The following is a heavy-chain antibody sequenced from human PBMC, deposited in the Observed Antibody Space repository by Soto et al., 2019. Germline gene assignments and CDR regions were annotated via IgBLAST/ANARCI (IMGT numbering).Heavy chain of an antibody. CDR1: GFSLSTSGVG. V-gene: IGHV2-5*02. D-gene: IGHD3-10*01. CDR3: AQNSWFGELPRPYFDY. CDR2: IYWDDDK. J-gene: IGHJ4*02. Sequence: QITLKESGPTLVKPTQTLTLTCTFSGFSLSTSGVGVGWIRQPPGKALEWLALIYWDDDKRYSPSLKSRLTITKDTSKNQVVLTMTNMDPVDTATYYCAQNSWFGELPRPYFDYWGQGTLVTVSS.